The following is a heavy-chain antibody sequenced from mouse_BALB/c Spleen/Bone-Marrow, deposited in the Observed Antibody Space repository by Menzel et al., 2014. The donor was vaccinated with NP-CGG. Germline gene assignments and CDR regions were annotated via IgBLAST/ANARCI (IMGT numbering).Heavy chain of an antibody. CDR2: IRNQANGYTT. CDR1: GFTFTDYY. V-gene: IGHV7-3*02. CDR3: ARDIGLLLFGF. Sequence: EVKLVESGGGLVQPGGSLRLSCATSGFTFTDYYMNWVRQPPGKALEWLGFIRNQANGYTTEYSASVKGRFTISRDNSQSILYLQMNTLRAEDSATYYCARDIGLLLFGFWGQGTTLTVSS. D-gene: IGHD3-1*01. J-gene: IGHJ2*01.